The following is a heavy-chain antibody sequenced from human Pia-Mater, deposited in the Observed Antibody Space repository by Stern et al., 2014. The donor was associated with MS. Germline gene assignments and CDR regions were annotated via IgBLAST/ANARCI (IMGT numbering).Heavy chain of an antibody. Sequence: VQLVQSGGGLVQPGRSLRLSCSASGFPLDDNAMHWVPHAPRKGLERVSGVSWASGSLGYADSVQGRFIITRDNAIKSLSLQIHSLRAEDTALYYCAKDRKRGYSYGYSYGMDVWGQGTTVTVSS. CDR2: VSWASGSL. V-gene: IGHV3-9*01. J-gene: IGHJ6*02. CDR3: AKDRKRGYSYGYSYGMDV. CDR1: GFPLDDNA. D-gene: IGHD5-18*01.